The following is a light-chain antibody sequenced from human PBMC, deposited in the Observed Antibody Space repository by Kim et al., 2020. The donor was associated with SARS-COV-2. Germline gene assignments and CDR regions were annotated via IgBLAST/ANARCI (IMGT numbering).Light chain of an antibody. CDR3: CSYAGSVV. CDR1: SSDVGGYNY. CDR2: DVS. Sequence: PGQSVAVSCTGTSSDVGGYNYVSWYQQHPGKAPELMIYDVSKRPSGVPDRFSGSKSGNTASLTISGLQAEDEADYYCCSYAGSVVFGGGTQLTVL. J-gene: IGLJ2*01. V-gene: IGLV2-11*01.